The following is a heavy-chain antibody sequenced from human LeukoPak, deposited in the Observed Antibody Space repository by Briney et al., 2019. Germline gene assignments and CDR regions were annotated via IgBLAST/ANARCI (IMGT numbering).Heavy chain of an antibody. CDR3: ARPTKEGSSWYRWFDP. J-gene: IGHJ5*02. CDR1: GFTFSSYW. CDR2: INNDRRST. Sequence: PGGSLRLSGTASGFTFSSYWMHWVRQAPGKGLVWLSRINNDRRSTSYADSVKGRFTISRDNAKNTLYLQMNSLRAEDTAVYYCARPTKEGSSWYRWFDPWGQGTLVTVSS. D-gene: IGHD6-13*01. V-gene: IGHV3-74*01.